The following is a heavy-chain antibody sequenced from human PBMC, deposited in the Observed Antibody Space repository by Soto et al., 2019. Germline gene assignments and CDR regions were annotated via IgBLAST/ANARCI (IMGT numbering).Heavy chain of an antibody. CDR3: ARPLDDRYCSGGSCGEDY. CDR1: GGSISSSSYY. Sequence: SETLSLTCTVSGGSISSSSYYWGWIRQPPGKGLEWIGSIYYSGSTYYNPSLKSRVTISVDTSKNQFSLKLSSVTAADTAVYYCARPLDDRYCSGGSCGEDYWGQGTLVTVSS. D-gene: IGHD2-15*01. CDR2: IYYSGST. J-gene: IGHJ4*02. V-gene: IGHV4-39*01.